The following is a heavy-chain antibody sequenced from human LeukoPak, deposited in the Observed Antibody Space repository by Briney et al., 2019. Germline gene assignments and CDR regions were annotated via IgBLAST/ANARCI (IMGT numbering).Heavy chain of an antibody. CDR3: AREDSGNYYFDF. CDR1: GFSFSSYT. Sequence: PGGSLRLSCAASGFSFSSYTMSWVRQAPGKGLEWVSAIRGSGGFTYYADSVKGRFTISRDNSKNTLFLQMNSLRAEDTAVYYCAREDSGNYYFDFWGQGTLVTVSS. CDR2: IRGSGGFT. D-gene: IGHD1-26*01. V-gene: IGHV3-23*01. J-gene: IGHJ4*02.